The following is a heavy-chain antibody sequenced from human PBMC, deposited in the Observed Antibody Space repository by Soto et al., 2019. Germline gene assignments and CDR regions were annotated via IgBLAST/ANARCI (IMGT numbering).Heavy chain of an antibody. Sequence: PGGSLRLSCAASGCTFSSYAISWVRQAPGKGLEWVSYISSSSSTIYYADSVKGRFTISRDNAKNSLYLQMNSLRAEDTAVYYCARDLAPYDILTGYSPDAFDIWGQGTMVTVSS. D-gene: IGHD3-9*01. J-gene: IGHJ3*02. CDR2: ISSSSSTI. V-gene: IGHV3-48*01. CDR1: GCTFSSYA. CDR3: ARDLAPYDILTGYSPDAFDI.